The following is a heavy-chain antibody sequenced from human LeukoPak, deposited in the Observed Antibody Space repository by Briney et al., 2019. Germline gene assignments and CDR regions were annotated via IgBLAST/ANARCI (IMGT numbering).Heavy chain of an antibody. CDR3: ARESITMVRGVRNWFDP. CDR1: GGSISSYY. J-gene: IGHJ5*02. D-gene: IGHD3-10*01. V-gene: IGHV4-4*07. CDR2: IYTSGST. Sequence: KSSETLSLTCTVSGGSISSYYWSWIRQPAGKGLEWIGRIYTSGSTNYNPSLKSRVTMSVDTSKNQFSLKLSSVTAADTAVYYCARESITMVRGVRNWFDPWGQGTLVTVS.